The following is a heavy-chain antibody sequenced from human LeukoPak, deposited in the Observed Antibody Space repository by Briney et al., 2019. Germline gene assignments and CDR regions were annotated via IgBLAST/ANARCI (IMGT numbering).Heavy chain of an antibody. D-gene: IGHD6-19*01. CDR2: VYYSGTT. CDR1: GAXISTSAYY. V-gene: IGHV4-39*01. J-gene: IGHJ4*02. CDR3: ARLGYNGGWYQYYFEY. Sequence: PSETLSLTCAVSGAXISTSAYYWGWIRQPPGKGLQWIGSVYYSGTTYYNPSLQSRVTISVDTSKNQFSLELTSVTAADAAVYYCARLGYNGGWYQYYFEYWGLGTLVTVSS.